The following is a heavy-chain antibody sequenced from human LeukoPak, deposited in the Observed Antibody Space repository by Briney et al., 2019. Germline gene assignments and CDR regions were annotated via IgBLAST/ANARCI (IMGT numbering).Heavy chain of an antibody. CDR1: GCPLSRHA. Sequence: PGGALTLSCAASGCPLSRHAMHWIRQAAGKGVDGVAVISYDGDNNYYADSVKGRFTISRDNSKYTLYLQMNSLRADDTAVYYCARSYSSGLTAFDIWGQGTMITVSS. CDR3: ARSYSSGLTAFDI. J-gene: IGHJ3*02. CDR2: ISYDGDNN. D-gene: IGHD6-19*01. V-gene: IGHV3-30-3*01.